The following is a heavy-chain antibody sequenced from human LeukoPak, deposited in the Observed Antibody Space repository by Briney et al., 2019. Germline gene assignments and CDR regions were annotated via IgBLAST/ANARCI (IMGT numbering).Heavy chain of an antibody. D-gene: IGHD6-13*01. CDR3: AAHIAAAGTDAFDI. V-gene: IGHV3-11*01. J-gene: IGHJ3*02. CDR2: ISSSGSTI. Sequence: AGGSLRLSCAASGFTFSDYYMSWIRQAPGKGLEWVSYISSSGSTIYYADSVKGRFTISRDNAKNSLYLQMNSLRAEDAAVYYCAAHIAAAGTDAFDIWGQGTMVTVSS. CDR1: GFTFSDYY.